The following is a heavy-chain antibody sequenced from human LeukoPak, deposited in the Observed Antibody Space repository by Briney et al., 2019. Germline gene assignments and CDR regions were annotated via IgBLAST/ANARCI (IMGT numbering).Heavy chain of an antibody. D-gene: IGHD6-19*01. Sequence: SETLSLTCTVSGGSISSYYWSWIRQPPGKGLEWIGYNYYSGSTNYNPSLKSRVTISVDTSKNQFSLKLSSVTAADTAVYYCARVCSSGSFKWFDPWGQGTLVTVSS. V-gene: IGHV4-59*08. CDR2: NYYSGST. CDR1: GGSISSYY. CDR3: ARVCSSGSFKWFDP. J-gene: IGHJ5*02.